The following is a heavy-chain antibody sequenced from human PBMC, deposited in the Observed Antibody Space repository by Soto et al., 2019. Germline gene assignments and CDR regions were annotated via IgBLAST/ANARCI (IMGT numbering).Heavy chain of an antibody. CDR2: ISGPSSST. CDR1: GFTFGDYT. D-gene: IGHD3-10*01. V-gene: IGHV3-23*01. J-gene: IGHJ4*02. CDR3: ARGDGLLMVQSPALEF. Sequence: GSLRLSCAASGFTFGDYTMTWVRQAPGKGREWVSTISGPSSSTYYADSVKGRFTVSRDNSNNTLYLHMNSLRAEDTALYYCARGDGLLMVQSPALEFWGQGTLVTVYS.